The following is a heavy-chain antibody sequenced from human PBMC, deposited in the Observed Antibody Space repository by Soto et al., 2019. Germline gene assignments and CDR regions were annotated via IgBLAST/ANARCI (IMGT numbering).Heavy chain of an antibody. Sequence: QVQLVQSGAEVKKPGASVKVSCKASGYTFTSYGISWVRQAPGQGLEWMGWISAYNGNTNYAQKLQGRVTMTTDTSTSTAYMELRSLVSDATAVYYGASPSPRIAAAGGRHGLDVWGQGTTVTVSS. J-gene: IGHJ6*02. D-gene: IGHD6-13*01. V-gene: IGHV1-18*04. CDR2: ISAYNGNT. CDR3: ASPSPRIAAAGGRHGLDV. CDR1: GYTFTSYG.